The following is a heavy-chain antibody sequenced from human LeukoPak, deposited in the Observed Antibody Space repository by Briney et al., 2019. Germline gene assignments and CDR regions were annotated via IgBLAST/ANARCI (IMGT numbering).Heavy chain of an antibody. V-gene: IGHV4-38-2*01. J-gene: IGHJ3*02. CDR2: IYHSGST. Sequence: SETLSLTCAVSGYSISSGYYWGWIRQPPGKGLEWIGSIYHSGSTYYHPSLKSRVTISVDTSKNQFSLKLSSVTAADTAVYYCAGPTYYYDSSGSFGAFDIWGQGTMVTVSS. D-gene: IGHD3-22*01. CDR1: GYSISSGYY. CDR3: AGPTYYYDSSGSFGAFDI.